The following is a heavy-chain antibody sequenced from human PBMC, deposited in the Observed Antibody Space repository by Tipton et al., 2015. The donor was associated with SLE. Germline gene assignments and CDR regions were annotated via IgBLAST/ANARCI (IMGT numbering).Heavy chain of an antibody. CDR3: ARDHYYDSSGYDGGAFDI. CDR1: GGSIRSYY. V-gene: IGHV4-4*07. J-gene: IGHJ3*02. CDR2: IYVSRSA. D-gene: IGHD3-22*01. Sequence: TLSLTCTVSGGSIRSYYWSWIRQPAGKGLEWIGRIYVSRSANYNPSLKSRVTMSLDTSKNQFSLKLSSVTAADTAVYYCARDHYYDSSGYDGGAFDIWGQGTVVTVSS.